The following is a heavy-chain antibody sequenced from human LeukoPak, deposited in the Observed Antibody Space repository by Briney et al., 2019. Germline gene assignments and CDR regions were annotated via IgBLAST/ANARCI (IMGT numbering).Heavy chain of an antibody. CDR3: ARVDCGTTSCHYGMDV. J-gene: IGHJ6*02. D-gene: IGHD2-2*01. CDR2: ISTTSSTI. Sequence: GGSLRLSCAASGFTFGTYSMNWVRQAPGKGLEWVSYISTTSSTIYYADSVKGRFTISRDKAKKSLNLQMNSLRDEDTAVYYCARVDCGTTSCHYGMDVWGQGTTVTVS. V-gene: IGHV3-48*02. CDR1: GFTFGTYS.